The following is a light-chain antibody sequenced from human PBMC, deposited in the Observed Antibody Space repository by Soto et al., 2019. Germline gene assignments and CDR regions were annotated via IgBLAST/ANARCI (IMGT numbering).Light chain of an antibody. Sequence: EIVMTQSPATLSVSPGERATLSCRASQSVSSNLAWYQQKPGQAPRLLIYGASTRATGIPARCSGSGSGTEVTRTSSSRQSEDFAVYYWQQYNNWPSPYTFGQGTKLEI. CDR2: GAS. V-gene: IGKV3-15*01. J-gene: IGKJ2*01. CDR1: QSVSSN. CDR3: QQYNNWPSPYT.